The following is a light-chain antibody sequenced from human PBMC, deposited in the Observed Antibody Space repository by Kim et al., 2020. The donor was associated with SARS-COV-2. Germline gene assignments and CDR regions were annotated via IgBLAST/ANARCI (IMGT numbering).Light chain of an antibody. V-gene: IGLV3-1*01. CDR3: QAWDSSSWV. J-gene: IGLJ3*02. CDR2: QDS. CDR1: KLGDKY. Sequence: SYELTQPPSVSVSPGQTASITCSGEKLGDKYACWYQQKPGQSPVLVIYQDSKRPSGIPERFSGSNSGNTATLTISGTQAMDEADYYCQAWDSSSWVFGGG.